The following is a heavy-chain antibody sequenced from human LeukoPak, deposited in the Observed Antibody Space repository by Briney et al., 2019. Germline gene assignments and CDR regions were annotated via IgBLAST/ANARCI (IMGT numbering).Heavy chain of an antibody. Sequence: SETLSLTCGVSGGSFFDYYWMWIRQSPGKGLEWIGEISHSGTTGYNPSLRSRVTISEDTSNNTFSLKMTSVTAADTAIYYCSILGDTEASETLPLDYWGQGTRVTVSS. CDR2: ISHSGTT. D-gene: IGHD1-26*01. V-gene: IGHV4-34*01. CDR3: SILGDTEASETLPLDY. CDR1: GGSFFDYY. J-gene: IGHJ4*02.